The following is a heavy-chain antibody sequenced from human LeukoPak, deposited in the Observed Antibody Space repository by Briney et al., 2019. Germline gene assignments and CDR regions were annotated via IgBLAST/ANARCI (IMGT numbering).Heavy chain of an antibody. D-gene: IGHD6-19*01. Sequence: GESLKISCKGSGYSFTSYWIGWVRQMPGKGLEWMGIIYPGDSDTRYSPSFQGQVTISADKSISTAYLRWSSLKASDTAMYYCARPEQWLESAFDIWGQGTMVTVSS. CDR3: ARPEQWLESAFDI. CDR1: GYSFTSYW. CDR2: IYPGDSDT. V-gene: IGHV5-51*01. J-gene: IGHJ3*02.